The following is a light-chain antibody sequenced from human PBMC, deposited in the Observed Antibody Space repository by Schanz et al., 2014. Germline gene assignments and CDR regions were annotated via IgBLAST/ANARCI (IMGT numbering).Light chain of an antibody. CDR1: NIGSKS. CDR2: DDS. J-gene: IGLJ2*01. CDR3: CSYVSSSAVL. V-gene: IGLV3-21*02. Sequence: SYVLTQPPSVSVAPGQTARITCGGNNIGSKSVHWYQQKPGQAPVVVVYDDSDRPSGVPDRFSGSKSGNTASLTVSGLQAEDEADYYCCSYVSSSAVLFGGGTKVTVL.